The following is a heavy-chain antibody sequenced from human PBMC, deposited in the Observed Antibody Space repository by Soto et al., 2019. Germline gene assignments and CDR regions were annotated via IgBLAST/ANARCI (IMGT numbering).Heavy chain of an antibody. CDR3: ARSQGSSTSLEIYYYYYYGMDV. CDR1: GGTFSSYA. V-gene: IGHV1-69*01. D-gene: IGHD2-2*01. CDR2: IIPISGTA. Sequence: QVRLVQSGAEAKKPGSSVKVSCKASGGTFSSYAISWVRQAPGQGLEWMGGIIPISGTANYAQKFQGRVTITADESTSTAYMELSSLRSEDTAVYYCARSQGSSTSLEIYYYYYYGMDVWGQGTTVTVSS. J-gene: IGHJ6*02.